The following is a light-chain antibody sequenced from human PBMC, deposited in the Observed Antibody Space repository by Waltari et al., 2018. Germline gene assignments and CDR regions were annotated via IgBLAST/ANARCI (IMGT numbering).Light chain of an antibody. CDR1: NIGNKL. CDR2: GSE. Sequence: SYVLTQPSSVSVAPGQPASIACGGDNIGNKLVHWYQQRPGQAPVMVVYGSEGRPSGIPGLFSGSNSGSTATLTVSRVGAGDEADYYCQVWDPTSSHWIFGGGTKLTVL. J-gene: IGLJ2*01. V-gene: IGLV3-21*02. CDR3: QVWDPTSSHWI.